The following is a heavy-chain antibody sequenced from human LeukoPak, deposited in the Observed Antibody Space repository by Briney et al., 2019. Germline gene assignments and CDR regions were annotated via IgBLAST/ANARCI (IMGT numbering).Heavy chain of an antibody. Sequence: SETLSLTCTASGDTLRGYSINQYHWGCIQEPQWMGLEWLGYIYSNDRTTFSPSLKSRVSISIDMSTNQVSLKLSSVTTADTAIYYCARGRGDSKGTAFDFWGQGNLVTVSS. D-gene: IGHD3-16*01. V-gene: IGHV4-59*01. CDR3: ARGRGDSKGTAFDF. CDR2: IYSNDRT. CDR1: GDTLRGYS. J-gene: IGHJ4*02.